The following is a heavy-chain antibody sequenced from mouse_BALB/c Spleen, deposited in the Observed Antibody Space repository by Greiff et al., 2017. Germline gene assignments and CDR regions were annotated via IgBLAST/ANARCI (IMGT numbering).Heavy chain of an antibody. CDR3: ARDNYGYLTSWFAY. D-gene: IGHD1-2*01. V-gene: IGHV2-9*02. Sequence: VQVVESGPGLVAPSQSLSITCTVSGFSLTSYGVHWVRQPPGKGLEWLGVIWAGGSTNYNSALMSRLSISKDNTKSQVFLKMNSLQTDDTAMYYCARDNYGYLTSWFAYWGQGTLVTVSA. J-gene: IGHJ3*01. CDR1: GFSLTSYG. CDR2: IWAGGST.